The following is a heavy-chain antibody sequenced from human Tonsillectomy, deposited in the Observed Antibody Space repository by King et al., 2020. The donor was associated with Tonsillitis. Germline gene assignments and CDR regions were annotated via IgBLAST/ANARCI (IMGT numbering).Heavy chain of an antibody. J-gene: IGHJ4*02. CDR1: GFTFDDYG. D-gene: IGHD5-18*01. CDR3: ARHRGYTYEYCFDY. Sequence: VQLVESGGGVVRPGGSLRLSCAASGFTFDDYGMSWVRQAPGKGLEWVSGINWNGGSTAYVDSVKGRFTISRDNAKNSLYLQMNSLRAEDTALYHCARHRGYTYEYCFDYWGQGTLVTVSS. CDR2: INWNGGST. V-gene: IGHV3-20*01.